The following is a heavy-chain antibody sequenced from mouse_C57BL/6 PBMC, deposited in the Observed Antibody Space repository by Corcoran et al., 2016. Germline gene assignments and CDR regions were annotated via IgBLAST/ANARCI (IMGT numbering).Heavy chain of an antibody. V-gene: IGHV1-80*01. J-gene: IGHJ1*03. CDR2: IYPGDGDT. CDR3: AREELWVYGSSYWYFDV. Sequence: QVQLQQSGAELVKPGAPVKISCKASGYAFSSYWMNWVKQRPGKGLEWIGQIYPGDGDTNYNGKFKGKATLTADKSSSTAYMQLSSLTSEDSAVYFCAREELWVYGSSYWYFDVWGTGTTVTVSS. D-gene: IGHD1-1*01. CDR1: GYAFSSYW.